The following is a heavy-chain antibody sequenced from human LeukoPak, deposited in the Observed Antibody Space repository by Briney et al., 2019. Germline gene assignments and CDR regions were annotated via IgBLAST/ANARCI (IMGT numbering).Heavy chain of an antibody. CDR3: ARAGETSTVTTNRY. Sequence: APVKVSCKASGYTFTSYGISWVRQAPGQGLEWMGWISAYNGNTNYAQKLQGRVTMTTDTSTSTAYMELRSLRSDDTAVYYCARAGETSTVTTNRYWGQGTLVTVSS. J-gene: IGHJ4*02. CDR2: ISAYNGNT. V-gene: IGHV1-18*01. CDR1: GYTFTSYG. D-gene: IGHD4-17*01.